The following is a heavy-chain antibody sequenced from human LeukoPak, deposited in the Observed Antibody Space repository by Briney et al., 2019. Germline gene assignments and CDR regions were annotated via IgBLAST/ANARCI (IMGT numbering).Heavy chain of an antibody. Sequence: GASVKVSCKASEYTFTGYYMHWVRQAPGQGLEWMGWINPNSGGTNSAQKFQGRVTMTRDTSISTAYMELSRLTSDDTAVYYCARHPYSGSYHFDYWGQGTLVTVSS. CDR2: INPNSGGT. D-gene: IGHD1-26*01. CDR1: EYTFTGYY. J-gene: IGHJ4*02. V-gene: IGHV1-2*02. CDR3: ARHPYSGSYHFDY.